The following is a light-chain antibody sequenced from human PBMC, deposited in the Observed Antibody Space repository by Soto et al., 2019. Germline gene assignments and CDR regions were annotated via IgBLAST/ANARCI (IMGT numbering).Light chain of an antibody. CDR3: QQRSNWPLFT. CDR2: DAS. CDR1: QSVSSY. V-gene: IGKV3-11*01. J-gene: IGKJ3*01. Sequence: EIVLTQSPATLSLSPGERATLSCRASQSVSSYLAWYKQKPGQAPRLLIYDASNRATGIPARFSGSGSGTNFTLTICSLEPEDFAVYYCQQRSNWPLFTFGPGTKVDIK.